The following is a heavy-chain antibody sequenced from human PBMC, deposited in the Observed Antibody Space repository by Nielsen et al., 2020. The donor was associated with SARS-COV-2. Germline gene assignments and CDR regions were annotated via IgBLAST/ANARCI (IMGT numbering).Heavy chain of an antibody. CDR3: ARGGVVVPAAMFK. V-gene: IGHV4-59*01. Sequence: SETLSLTCTVSGGSISSYYWSWIRQPPGKGLEWIGYIYYSGSTNYNPSPKSRVTISVDTSKNQFSLKLSSVTAADTAVYYCARGGVVVPAAMFKWGQGTLVTVSS. CDR2: IYYSGST. D-gene: IGHD2-2*01. CDR1: GGSISSYY. J-gene: IGHJ4*02.